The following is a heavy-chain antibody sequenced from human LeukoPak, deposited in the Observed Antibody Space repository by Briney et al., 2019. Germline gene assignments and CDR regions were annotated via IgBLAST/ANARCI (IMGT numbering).Heavy chain of an antibody. CDR1: GYSISSGYY. D-gene: IGHD3-10*01. Sequence: SETLSLTCTVSGYSISSGYYWGWIRQPPGKGLEWIGSIYHSGGTYYNPSLKSRVTISVDTSKNQFSLKLSSVTAGDTAVYYCARTRYYYNSRIYGAPYYFDYWGQGTLVTVSS. CDR2: IYHSGGT. V-gene: IGHV4-38-2*02. J-gene: IGHJ4*02. CDR3: ARTRYYYNSRIYGAPYYFDY.